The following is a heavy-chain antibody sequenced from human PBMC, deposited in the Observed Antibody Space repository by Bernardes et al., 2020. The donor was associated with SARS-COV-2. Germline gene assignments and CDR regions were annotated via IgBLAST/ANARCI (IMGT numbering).Heavy chain of an antibody. CDR2: ITSSSSYI. J-gene: IGHJ6*02. D-gene: IGHD1-26*01. V-gene: IGHV3-21*01. CDR1: GFTFSSYS. Sequence: GSLSLSCAASGFTFSSYSMNWVRQAPGNGLEWVSSITSSSSYIYYADSVKGRFTISRDNAKNSLYLQMNSLRAEDTAVYYCARDGVVGATGAYYYYGMDVWGQGTTVTVSS. CDR3: ARDGVVGATGAYYYYGMDV.